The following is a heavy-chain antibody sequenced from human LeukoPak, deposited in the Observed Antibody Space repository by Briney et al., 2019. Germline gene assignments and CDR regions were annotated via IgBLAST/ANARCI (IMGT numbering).Heavy chain of an antibody. CDR3: ARWDYDSSGYALYYFDY. D-gene: IGHD3-22*01. Sequence: GASVKVSCKASGYTFTSYAMNWVRQAPGQGLEWMGWINTYTGNPTYAQGLTGRFVFSLDTSVSTAYLQISSLKAEDTAVYYCARWDYDSSGYALYYFDYWGQGTLVTVSS. CDR1: GYTFTSYA. CDR2: INTYTGNP. V-gene: IGHV7-4-1*02. J-gene: IGHJ4*02.